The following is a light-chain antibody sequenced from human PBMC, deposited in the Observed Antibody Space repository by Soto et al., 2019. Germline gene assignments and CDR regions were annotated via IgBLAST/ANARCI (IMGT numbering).Light chain of an antibody. CDR3: QQYNSYSRT. J-gene: IGKJ1*01. V-gene: IGKV1-5*03. CDR2: KAS. CDR1: QSISSW. Sequence: DIQMNKSPSTLSASVGDRVTITCRASQSISSWLAWYQQKPGKAPKLLIYKASSLESGVPSRFSGSGSGTEFTLTISSLQPDDFATYYCQQYNSYSRTFGQGTKVDIK.